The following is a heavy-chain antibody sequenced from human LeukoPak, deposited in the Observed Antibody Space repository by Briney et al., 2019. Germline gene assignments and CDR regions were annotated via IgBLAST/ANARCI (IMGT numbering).Heavy chain of an antibody. CDR2: ISGSGGST. J-gene: IGHJ1*01. V-gene: IGHV3-23*01. CDR1: GFTFSSYA. D-gene: IGHD3-3*01. CDR3: AKDLAFWSGYYIRYFQH. Sequence: PWGSLRLSCAASGFTFSSYAMSWVRQAPGKGLEWVSAISGSGGSTYYADSVKGRFTISRDNSKNTLYLQMNSLRAEDTAVYYCAKDLAFWSGYYIRYFQHWGQGTLVTVSS.